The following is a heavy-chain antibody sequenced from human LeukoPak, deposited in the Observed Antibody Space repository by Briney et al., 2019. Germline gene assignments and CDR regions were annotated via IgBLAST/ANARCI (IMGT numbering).Heavy chain of an antibody. CDR3: ARVIDYGSGEDAFDI. CDR2: INWNGGST. D-gene: IGHD3-10*01. J-gene: IGHJ3*02. V-gene: IGHV3-20*01. CDR1: GFTFDDYG. Sequence: PGGSLRLSCAASGFTFDDYGMSWVRQAPGKGLEWVSGINWNGGSTGYADSAKGRFTISRDSAKNSLYLQMNSLRAEDTALYHCARVIDYGSGEDAFDIWGQGTMVTVSS.